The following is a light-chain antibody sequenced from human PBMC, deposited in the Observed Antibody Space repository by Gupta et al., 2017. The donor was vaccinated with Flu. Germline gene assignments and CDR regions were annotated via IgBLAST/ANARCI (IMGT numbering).Light chain of an antibody. J-gene: IGLJ1*01. CDR2: DDR. CDR3: QVWNSSSDRRV. Sequence: GGNNIGSKSVHWYQRRPGQAPVLVVFDDRDRPSGIPWRFSGSNSGNTATLTISRVEGGDDADYYCQVWNSSSDRRVFGTGTKVTVL. V-gene: IGLV3-21*02. CDR1: NIGSKS.